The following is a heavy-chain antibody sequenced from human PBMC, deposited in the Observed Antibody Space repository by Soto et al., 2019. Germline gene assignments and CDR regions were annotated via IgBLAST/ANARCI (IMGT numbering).Heavy chain of an antibody. CDR1: GGTFSSYA. D-gene: IGHD2-15*01. CDR2: IIPIFGTA. CDR3: ARVFGYCSGGSCYPFRMDV. Sequence: QVQLVQSGAEVKKPGSSVKVSCKASGGTFSSYAISWVRQAPGQGLEWMGGIIPIFGTANYAQKFQGRVTITADKSTSTAYMELSSLRSADTAVYYCARVFGYCSGGSCYPFRMDVWGQGTTVTVSS. V-gene: IGHV1-69*06. J-gene: IGHJ6*02.